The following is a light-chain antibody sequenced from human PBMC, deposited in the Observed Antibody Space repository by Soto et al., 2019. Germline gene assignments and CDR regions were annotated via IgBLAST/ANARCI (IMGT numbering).Light chain of an antibody. CDR3: QTWDTDIRV. J-gene: IGLJ3*02. V-gene: IGLV4-69*01. CDR2: IDSDGSH. CDR1: SGHNNYA. Sequence: QPVLIQSPSASASLGASVKLTCTLSSGHNNYAIAWHQQQPERGPRFLMKIDSDGSHNKGDGIPDRFSGSRSGAERYLTISSLHSEDEADYYCQTWDTDIRVFGGGTKLTVL.